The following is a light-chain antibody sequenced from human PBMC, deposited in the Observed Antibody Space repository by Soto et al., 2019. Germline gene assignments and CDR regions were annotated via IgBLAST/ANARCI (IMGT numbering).Light chain of an antibody. Sequence: DIQMTQSPSSLSASVGDRVTITCRASQSISNYLNWYQHKAGKAPKVLIYAASSLQRGVPSRFSGSGSGTDFTLIISSLQPEEFATYYCQQSYSPLWTFGQGTKVEI. CDR3: QQSYSPLWT. J-gene: IGKJ1*01. CDR1: QSISNY. CDR2: AAS. V-gene: IGKV1-39*01.